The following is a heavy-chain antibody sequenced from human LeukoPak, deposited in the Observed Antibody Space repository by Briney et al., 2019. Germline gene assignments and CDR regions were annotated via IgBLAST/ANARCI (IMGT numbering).Heavy chain of an antibody. Sequence: SVKVSCKASGGTFSSYAISWVRQAPGQGLEWMGGIIPIFGTANYAQKFQGRVTITTDESTSTAYMELSSLRSEDTAVYYCARAPVVLMVYARNYYYYYMDVWGKGTTVTVSS. CDR1: GGTFSSYA. V-gene: IGHV1-69*05. D-gene: IGHD2-8*01. J-gene: IGHJ6*03. CDR2: IIPIFGTA. CDR3: ARAPVVLMVYARNYYYYYMDV.